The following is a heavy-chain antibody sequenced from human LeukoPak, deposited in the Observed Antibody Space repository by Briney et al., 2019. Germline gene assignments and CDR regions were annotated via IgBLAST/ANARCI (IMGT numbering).Heavy chain of an antibody. J-gene: IGHJ2*01. V-gene: IGHV5-51*01. D-gene: IGHD6-25*01. CDR1: GYSFTSYW. Sequence: GESLKISCKGSGYSFTSYWIGWVRQMPGKGLGLMGIIYPGDSDTRYSPSFQGQVTISADKSISTAYLQWSSLKASDTAMYYCARHAIAADWWTDQDKWYFDLWGRGTLVTVSS. CDR3: ARHAIAADWWTDQDKWYFDL. CDR2: IYPGDSDT.